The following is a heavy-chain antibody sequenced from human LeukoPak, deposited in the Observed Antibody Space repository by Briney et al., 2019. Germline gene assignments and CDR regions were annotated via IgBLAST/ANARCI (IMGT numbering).Heavy chain of an antibody. V-gene: IGHV4-4*09. Sequence: PSETLSLTCTVSGGSISSYYWNWVRQPPGKGLEWIGYIYTSGSTNYNPSLKSRVTISVDTSKNQFSLKLSSVTAADTAVYYCARLHFSDYGGNSYYYYMDVWGKGTTVTVS. CDR2: IYTSGST. CDR1: GGSISSYY. D-gene: IGHD4-23*01. J-gene: IGHJ6*03. CDR3: ARLHFSDYGGNSYYYYMDV.